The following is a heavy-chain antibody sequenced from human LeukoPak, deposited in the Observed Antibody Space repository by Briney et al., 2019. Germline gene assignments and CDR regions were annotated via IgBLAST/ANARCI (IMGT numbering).Heavy chain of an antibody. Sequence: GSLRVSCIDSGFSFSGHWMHWARQLPGKGLVRVSRISPTGSTTSYADSVKGRFTVSRDNAKNTLYLQVNNLRAEDTAVYYCARGPNSNWSGLDFWGQGTLLTVSS. D-gene: IGHD6-6*01. CDR3: ARGPNSNWSGLDF. V-gene: IGHV3-74*01. CDR2: ISPTGSTT. J-gene: IGHJ4*02. CDR1: GFSFSGHW.